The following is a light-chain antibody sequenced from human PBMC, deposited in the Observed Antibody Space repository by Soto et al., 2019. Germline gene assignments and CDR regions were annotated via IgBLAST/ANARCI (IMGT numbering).Light chain of an antibody. CDR1: QSINSY. CDR2: AES. Sequence: DIQMTPSPSSLSASIGDRVTITCRASQSINSYLKWYQQKPGKAPKLLIYAESSLQSGVLSRFSGSGSGTDFILTISSLQPEDFATYYCQQSYSTPFAFGQGTKVDIK. J-gene: IGKJ1*01. V-gene: IGKV1-39*01. CDR3: QQSYSTPFA.